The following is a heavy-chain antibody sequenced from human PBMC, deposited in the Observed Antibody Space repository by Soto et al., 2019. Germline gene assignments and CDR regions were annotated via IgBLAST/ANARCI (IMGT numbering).Heavy chain of an antibody. V-gene: IGHV3-23*01. J-gene: IGHJ4*02. CDR3: ARSFRQWLVDS. CDR2: ITGSGAIT. D-gene: IGHD6-19*01. Sequence: EAQLLESGGGLLQPGGSLRLSCAASGFTFSSYAMSWVRLAPGKGLEWVSGITGSGAITYYTDSVKGRFTISRDNSKNTLYLEVNSLRPDDTAVYYCARSFRQWLVDSWGQGALVTVSS. CDR1: GFTFSSYA.